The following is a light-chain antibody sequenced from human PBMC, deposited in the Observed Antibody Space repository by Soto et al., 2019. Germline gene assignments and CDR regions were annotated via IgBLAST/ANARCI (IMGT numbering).Light chain of an antibody. CDR1: QDISNY. V-gene: IGKV1-33*01. J-gene: IGKJ1*01. CDR3: QPYANLPWT. Sequence: DILMTQSPSSLSASIGDRVTITCQASQDISNYLNWYQQKPGTAHKLLIYDTSNLETGVPSRFSGDGSGTCYVITISGLQPEVIATYYWQPYANLPWTLVRGTKVEVK. CDR2: DTS.